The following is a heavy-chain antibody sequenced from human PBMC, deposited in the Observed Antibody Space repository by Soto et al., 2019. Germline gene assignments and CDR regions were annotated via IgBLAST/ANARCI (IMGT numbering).Heavy chain of an antibody. CDR1: GFTFSSYS. CDR3: AGGSSSWYEDWFDP. J-gene: IGHJ5*02. Sequence: EVHLLESGGGLVQPGGSLRLSCAASGFTFSSYSMSWVRQAPGKGLEWVSVIRGSGDMSYYADSVRGRFTISRDNSNNMLYMQMNGLRAEDTAVYYCAGGSSSWYEDWFDPWGQGTLVTVSS. V-gene: IGHV3-23*01. D-gene: IGHD6-13*01. CDR2: IRGSGDMS.